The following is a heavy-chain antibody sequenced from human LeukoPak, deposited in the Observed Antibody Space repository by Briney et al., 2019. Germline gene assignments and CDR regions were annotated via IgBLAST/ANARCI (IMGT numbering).Heavy chain of an antibody. D-gene: IGHD6-19*01. CDR2: IYYSGST. V-gene: IGHV4-31*03. Sequence: SETLSLTCTVSGGSISSGGYYWSWIRQHPGKGLEWIGYIYYSGSTYYNPSLKSRVSISLDTSKNQFSLKLNSVTAADTAVYYCARFRGSGWYYFDSWGQGTLVTVSS. CDR1: GGSISSGGYY. CDR3: ARFRGSGWYYFDS. J-gene: IGHJ4*02.